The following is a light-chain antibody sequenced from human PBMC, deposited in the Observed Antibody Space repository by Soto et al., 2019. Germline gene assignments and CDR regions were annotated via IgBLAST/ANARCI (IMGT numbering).Light chain of an antibody. V-gene: IGKV1-5*03. J-gene: IGKJ3*01. Sequence: DIQMTQSPSTLSASVGDRVTITCRASQNIGRWLAWYQQKPGKAPKLLIHKASTLESGVPSRFSGSGSGTEFTLTISGLQPDDFATYYCQQYNNYLFTFGLGTKVEI. CDR2: KAS. CDR3: QQYNNYLFT. CDR1: QNIGRW.